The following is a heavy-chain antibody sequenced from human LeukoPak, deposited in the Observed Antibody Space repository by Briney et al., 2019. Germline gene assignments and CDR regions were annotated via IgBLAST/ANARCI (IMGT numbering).Heavy chain of an antibody. J-gene: IGHJ4*02. CDR2: IHATGGS. CDR3: ARLGSYHDF. CDR1: GASIRNYY. Sequence: KPSETLSLTCTVSGASIRNYYRSWIRQTPEKGLGWMGYIHATGGSNYYPSLKSRLTVSIDTSRNQLSLKLTSVTAADTAVYFCARLGSYHDFWGQGALVTVSS. V-gene: IGHV4-4*09. D-gene: IGHD1-26*01.